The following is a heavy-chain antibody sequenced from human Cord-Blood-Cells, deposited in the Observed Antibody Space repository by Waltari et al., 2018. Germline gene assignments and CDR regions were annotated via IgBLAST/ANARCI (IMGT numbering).Heavy chain of an antibody. CDR3: ARKYSSSSSWFDP. CDR2: INHSGST. J-gene: IGHJ5*02. Sequence: QVQLQQWGAGLLKPSETLSLTCAVYGGSFSGYYWSWIRQPPGKGLEWIGEINHSGSTNAHPSLKSGVTISVDTSKNQFSLKLSSVTAADTAVYYCARKYSSSSSWFDPWGQGTLVTVSS. CDR1: GGSFSGYY. V-gene: IGHV4-34*01. D-gene: IGHD6-6*01.